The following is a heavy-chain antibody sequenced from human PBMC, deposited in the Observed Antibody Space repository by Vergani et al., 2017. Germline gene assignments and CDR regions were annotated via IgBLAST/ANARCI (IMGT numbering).Heavy chain of an antibody. CDR3: ARDLVVVAATEHWFDP. CDR2: ISSSSSYT. Sequence: QVQLVESGGGLVKPGGSLRLSCAASGFTFSDYYMSWIRQAPGKGLEWVSYISSSSSYTNYADSVKGRFTISRDNAKNSLYLQMSSLRAEDTAVYYRARDLVVVAATEHWFDPWGQGTLVTVSS. V-gene: IGHV3-11*05. CDR1: GFTFSDYY. D-gene: IGHD2-15*01. J-gene: IGHJ5*02.